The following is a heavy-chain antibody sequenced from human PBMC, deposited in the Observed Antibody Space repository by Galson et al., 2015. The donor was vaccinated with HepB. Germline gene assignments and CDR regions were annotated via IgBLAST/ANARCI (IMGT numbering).Heavy chain of an antibody. CDR3: ARGGWFGELMEEPWFDP. CDR2: ISTYNGNT. CDR1: GYKFTTYG. J-gene: IGHJ5*02. D-gene: IGHD3-10*01. V-gene: IGHV1-18*01. Sequence: SVKVSCKASGYKFTTYGINWVRQAPGQGLEWMGWISTYNGNTNYAQNLQGRVTMTTDTSTSTAYMELRSLRSDDTAVYYCARGGWFGELMEEPWFDPWGQGTLVTVSS.